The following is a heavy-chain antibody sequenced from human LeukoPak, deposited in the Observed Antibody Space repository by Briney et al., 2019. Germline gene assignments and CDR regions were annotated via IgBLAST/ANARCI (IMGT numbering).Heavy chain of an antibody. V-gene: IGHV4-61*01. Sequence: PSETLSLTCTVSGGSVSSGSYYWRWIRQPPGKGLEWIGYIYYSGSTNYNPSLKSRVTISVDTSKNQFSLKLSSVTAADTTVYYCASNLSGSYYNWFDLWGQGTLVTVSS. J-gene: IGHJ5*02. CDR2: IYYSGST. D-gene: IGHD1-26*01. CDR1: GGSVSSGSYY. CDR3: ASNLSGSYYNWFDL.